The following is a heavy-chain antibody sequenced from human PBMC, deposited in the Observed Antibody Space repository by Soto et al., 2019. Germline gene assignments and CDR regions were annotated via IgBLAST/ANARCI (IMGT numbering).Heavy chain of an antibody. V-gene: IGHV3-48*02. Sequence: EVQLVESGGGLVQPGGSLRLSCAASGFTFSSYSMNWVRQAPGKGLEWVSYISTSSSTIYYADSVKGRFTISRDNAKNSLYLQMNSLREEDTAVYYCARGPKDTSEYYYWYFDLWGRGTLVTVSS. J-gene: IGHJ2*01. CDR2: ISTSSSTI. D-gene: IGHD3-22*01. CDR3: ARGPKDTSEYYYWYFDL. CDR1: GFTFSSYS.